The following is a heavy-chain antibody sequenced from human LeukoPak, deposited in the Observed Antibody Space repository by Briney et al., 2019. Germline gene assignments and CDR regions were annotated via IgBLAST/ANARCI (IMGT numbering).Heavy chain of an antibody. CDR1: GGSISSYY. Sequence: SETLSLTCTVSGGSISSYYWSWIRQPPGKGLEWIGYIYYSGSTNYNPSLKSRVTISVDTSKNQFSLKLSSVTAADTAVYYCARGLNNRKSGRRFDIFEIWGQGTMVTVSS. J-gene: IGHJ3*02. V-gene: IGHV4-59*01. CDR2: IYYSGST. CDR3: ARGLNNRKSGRRFDIFEI. D-gene: IGHD1-14*01.